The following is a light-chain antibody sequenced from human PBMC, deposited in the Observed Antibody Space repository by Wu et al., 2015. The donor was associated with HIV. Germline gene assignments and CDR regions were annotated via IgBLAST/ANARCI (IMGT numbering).Light chain of an antibody. CDR3: QQYDNSPPWT. CDR2: GAS. Sequence: EIVLTQSPGTLSLSPGERATLSCRASQTLSGNYLAWYQQKPGQAPRLLISGASNRASGIPDRFSGGGSGTDLTLTISRLEPEDFAVYFCQQYDNSPPWTFGQGTKVEAK. CDR1: QTLSGNY. J-gene: IGKJ1*01. V-gene: IGKV3-20*01.